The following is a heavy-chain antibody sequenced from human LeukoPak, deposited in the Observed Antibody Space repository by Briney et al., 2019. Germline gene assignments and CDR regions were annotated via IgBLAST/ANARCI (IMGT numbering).Heavy chain of an antibody. CDR1: GFTFDAYA. CDR3: ARAPQTSGYDFVNYFDY. V-gene: IGHV3-21*01. CDR2: ISSSSSYI. D-gene: IGHD5-12*01. J-gene: IGHJ4*02. Sequence: GGSLRFSCAASGFTFDAYAMHWVRQAPGKGLEWVSYISSSSSYIYYADSVKGRFTISRDNAKNSLYLQVNSLRAEDTAVYYCARAPQTSGYDFVNYFDYWGQGTLVTVSS.